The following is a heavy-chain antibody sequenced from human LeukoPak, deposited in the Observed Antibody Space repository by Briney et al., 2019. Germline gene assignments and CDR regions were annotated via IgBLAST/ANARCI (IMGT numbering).Heavy chain of an antibody. J-gene: IGHJ3*02. V-gene: IGHV5-51*01. CDR3: ARREPHDAFDI. CDR2: IYPGDSDT. Sequence: RGESLKISCKGSGYRFTSYWIGWVRQMPGKGLEWMGIIYPGDSDTRYSPSFRGQVTISADKSISTAYLQWSSLKASDTAMYYCARREPHDAFDIWGQGTMVTVSS. CDR1: GYRFTSYW.